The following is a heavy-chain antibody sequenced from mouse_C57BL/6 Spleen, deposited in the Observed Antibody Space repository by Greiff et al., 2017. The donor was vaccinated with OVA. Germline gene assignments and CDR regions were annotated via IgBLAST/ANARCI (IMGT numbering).Heavy chain of an antibody. J-gene: IGHJ2*01. CDR3: AMPYGTGYFDY. Sequence: VQLQQPGAELVKPGASVKVSCKASGYTFTSYWLHWVKQRPGQGLEWIGRIHPSDSDTNYNQKFKGKATLTVDKSSSTAYMQLSRLTSEDSAVYYSAMPYGTGYFDYWGQGTTLTVSS. V-gene: IGHV1-74*01. CDR1: GYTFTSYW. D-gene: IGHD2-1*01. CDR2: IHPSDSDT.